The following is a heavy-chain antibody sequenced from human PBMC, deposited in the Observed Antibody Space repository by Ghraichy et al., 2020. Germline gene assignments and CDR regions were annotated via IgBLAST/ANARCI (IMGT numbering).Heavy chain of an antibody. CDR2: IKPDGTER. CDR3: VRVNGAHGGDSDV. V-gene: IGHV3-7*03. Sequence: GGSLRLSCLASGFTFRNYWMGWVRQAPGKRLEWVAYIKPDGTERYDVDSVKGRYTISRDNAQSSLWLQMDSLRGEDTAIFYCVRVNGAHGGDSDVWGQGTRVTVAS. J-gene: IGHJ3*01. CDR1: GFTFRNYW. D-gene: IGHD2-21*01.